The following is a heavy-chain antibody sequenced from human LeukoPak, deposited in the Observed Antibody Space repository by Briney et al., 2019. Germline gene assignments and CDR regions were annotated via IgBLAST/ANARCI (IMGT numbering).Heavy chain of an antibody. CDR2: IYPGDSDT. CDR1: GYSFTSYW. V-gene: IGHV5-51*01. J-gene: IGHJ5*02. D-gene: IGHD2-15*01. Sequence: GESLKISCKGSGYSFTSYWIGWVRQMPGKGLEWMGIIYPGDSDTRYSPSFQGQVTISADKSISTAYLQWSSLKASDTAMYYCAREPSLYCSGGSCYSGGRWFDPWGQGTLVTVSS. CDR3: AREPSLYCSGGSCYSGGRWFDP.